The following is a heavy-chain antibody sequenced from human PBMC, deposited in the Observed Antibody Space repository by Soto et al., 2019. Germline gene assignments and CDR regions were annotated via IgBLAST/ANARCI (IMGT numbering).Heavy chain of an antibody. Sequence: TLSLPCAGFGGSIRRCGFSWGWIRHPPGKGLEWIGYIYHSGSTYYNPSLKSRVTISVDRSKNQFSLKLSSVTAADTAVYYCARGDTMVRGSFDPWGQGTLVTVSS. V-gene: IGHV4-30-2*01. CDR2: IYHSGST. CDR3: ARGDTMVRGSFDP. CDR1: GGSIRRCGFS. D-gene: IGHD3-10*01. J-gene: IGHJ5*02.